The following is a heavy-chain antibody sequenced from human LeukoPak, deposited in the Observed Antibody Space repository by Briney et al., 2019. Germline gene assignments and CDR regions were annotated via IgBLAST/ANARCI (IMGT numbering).Heavy chain of an antibody. J-gene: IGHJ6*02. D-gene: IGHD3-10*01. CDR3: ARGPHYYGSGRPDCYYYGMDA. V-gene: IGHV4-34*01. CDR2: INHSGST. CDR1: GGSFSGYY. Sequence: PSETLSLTCAVYGGSFSGYYWSWIRQPPGKGLEWIGEINHSGSTNYNPSLKSRVTISVDTSKNQFSLKLSSVTAADTAVYYCARGPHYYGSGRPDCYYYGMDAWGQGTTVTVSS.